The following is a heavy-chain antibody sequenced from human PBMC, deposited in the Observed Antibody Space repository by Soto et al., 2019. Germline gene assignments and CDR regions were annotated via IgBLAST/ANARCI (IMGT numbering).Heavy chain of an antibody. CDR3: ARHSNRLMYGMDV. V-gene: IGHV1-18*04. CDR1: GYTFTDYG. Sequence: GASVKVSCKASGYTFTDYGISWVRQAPGQGLEWMGWISAYNDNTKYAQKLQGRVTMTTDTSTSTAYMELRSLRSDDTAVYYCARHSNRLMYGMDVWGQGTTVTVSS. CDR2: ISAYNDNT. D-gene: IGHD4-4*01. J-gene: IGHJ6*02.